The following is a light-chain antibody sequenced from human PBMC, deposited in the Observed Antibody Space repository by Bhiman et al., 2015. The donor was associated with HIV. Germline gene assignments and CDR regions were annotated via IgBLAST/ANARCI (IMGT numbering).Light chain of an antibody. V-gene: IGLV1-40*01. CDR1: SSNFGAGYE. CDR2: GTT. Sequence: QSVLTQPPSVSGAPGQRVTISCTGSSSNFGAGYEVHWYHQIPGTAPKLLIHGTTNRPSGVPDRFSGSKSGTSASLAITGLRAEDEADYYCAAWDDTFNGFVVFGGGTKLTVL. CDR3: AAWDDTFNGFVV. J-gene: IGLJ2*01.